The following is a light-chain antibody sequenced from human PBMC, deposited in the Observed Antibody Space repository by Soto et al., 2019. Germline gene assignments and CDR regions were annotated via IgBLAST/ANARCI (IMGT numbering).Light chain of an antibody. CDR1: QSVSSY. CDR2: GAS. J-gene: IGKJ5*01. Sequence: EKVFTHSLATLCVSPGGRATLSCRSSQSVSSYLAWYQQKPGQAPRLLIYGASKRATGVPARFSGSGSGTDFTLTISSLEPEDFAVYYCQQRSNWPPDTFGQGTRLEIK. CDR3: QQRSNWPPDT. V-gene: IGKV3-11*01.